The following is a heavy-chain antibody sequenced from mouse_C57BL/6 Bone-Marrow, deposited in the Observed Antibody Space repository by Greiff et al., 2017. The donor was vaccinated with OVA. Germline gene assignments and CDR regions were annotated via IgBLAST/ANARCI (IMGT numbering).Heavy chain of an antibody. CDR2: IDPENGDT. CDR1: GFNIKDDY. D-gene: IGHD3-2*02. CDR3: TTPDSSGYAFLFAY. V-gene: IGHV14-4*01. J-gene: IGHJ3*01. Sequence: VQLQQSGAELVRPGASVKLSCTASGFNIKDDYMHWVKQRPEQGLEWIGWIDPENGDTEYASKFQGKATITPDTSSNTAYLQLSSLTSEDTAVYYCTTPDSSGYAFLFAYGGQGTLVTVSA.